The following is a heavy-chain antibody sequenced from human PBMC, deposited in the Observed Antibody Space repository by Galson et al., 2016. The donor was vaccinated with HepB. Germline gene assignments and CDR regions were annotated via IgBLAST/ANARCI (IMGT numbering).Heavy chain of an antibody. J-gene: IGHJ4*02. V-gene: IGHV1-2*02. CDR2: INTKTGDT. D-gene: IGHD2-8*02. CDR1: GYIFTDYF. CDR3: ARGPNTGAFDY. Sequence: SVKVSCKASGYIFTDYFLHWMRQAPGQGLEWMGWINTKTGDTKYAQTSQGRVAMTRDTSINTVYMEVSSLTSDDTAMYYCARGPNTGAFDYWGQGTLVTVSS.